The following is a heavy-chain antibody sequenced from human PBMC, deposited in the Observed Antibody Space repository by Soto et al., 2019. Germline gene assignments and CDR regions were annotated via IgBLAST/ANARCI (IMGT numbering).Heavy chain of an antibody. Sequence: ASVKVSCKASGYTFTSYGISWVRQAPGQGLEWMGWISAYNGNTNYAQKLQGRVTMTTDTSTSTAYMELRSLRSDDTAVYYCARDLIRGSSWYYGYGYWGQGTLVTVSS. J-gene: IGHJ4*02. D-gene: IGHD6-13*01. CDR1: GYTFTSYG. CDR2: ISAYNGNT. CDR3: ARDLIRGSSWYYGYGY. V-gene: IGHV1-18*01.